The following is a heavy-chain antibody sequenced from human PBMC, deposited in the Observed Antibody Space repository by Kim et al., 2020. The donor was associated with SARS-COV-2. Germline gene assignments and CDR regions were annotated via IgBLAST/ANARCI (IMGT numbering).Heavy chain of an antibody. CDR1: GYSFSHYG. V-gene: IGHV1-18*01. CDR3: ARGSGTLEKRDWFDP. CDR2: ISAYNGHT. J-gene: IGHJ5*02. D-gene: IGHD6-13*01. Sequence: ASVKVSCTASGYSFSHYGMHWVRQAPGQGLEWMAWISAYNGHTNNAQKFQGRLTMTTDTSTNTAYMELTSLTSDDTAVYYCARGSGTLEKRDWFDPWGQGPLVAVSS.